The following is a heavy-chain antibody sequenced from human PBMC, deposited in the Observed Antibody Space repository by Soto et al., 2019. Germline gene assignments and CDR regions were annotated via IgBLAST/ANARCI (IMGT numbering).Heavy chain of an antibody. J-gene: IGHJ6*02. CDR2: IIPIFGTA. CDR1: GGTFSSYA. Sequence: QVQLVQSGAEVKKPGSSVKVSCKASGGTFSSYAISWVRQAPGQGLEWMGGIIPIFGTANYAQKFQGRVKITEEKSTGTAYMALWRLRSEDTAVYYCARDPRLYWCYVFNYGMVVWGQGTAVTVSS. CDR3: ARDPRLYWCYVFNYGMVV. D-gene: IGHD3-16*01. V-gene: IGHV1-69*06.